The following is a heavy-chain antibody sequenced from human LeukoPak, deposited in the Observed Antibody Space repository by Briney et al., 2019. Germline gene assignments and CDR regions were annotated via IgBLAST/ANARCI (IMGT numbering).Heavy chain of an antibody. CDR2: INHSGST. D-gene: IGHD3-10*01. CDR3: AREDSGSYYNFYYFYMDV. Sequence: SSETLSLTCAVYGGSFSGYYWSWIRQPPGKGLEWIGEINHSGSTNYNPSLKSRVTLSVDTSKTQFYLSLSSVTAADTAVYYCAREDSGSYYNFYYFYMDVWGKGTTVTISS. CDR1: GGSFSGYY. V-gene: IGHV4-34*10. J-gene: IGHJ6*03.